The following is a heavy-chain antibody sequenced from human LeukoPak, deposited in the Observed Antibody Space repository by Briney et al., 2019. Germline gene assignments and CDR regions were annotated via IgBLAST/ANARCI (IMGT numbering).Heavy chain of an antibody. J-gene: IGHJ6*03. CDR2: IYYSGST. Sequence: SETLSLTCTVSGGSISTSNYYWGWIRQPPGKGLEWIGSIYYSGSTYYNPSLKSRVTISVDTSKNQFSLKLSSVTAADTAVYYCARQTDYGSGSRDYYYYYMDVWGKGTTVTISS. CDR3: ARQTDYGSGSRDYYYYYMDV. D-gene: IGHD3-10*01. CDR1: GGSISTSNYY. V-gene: IGHV4-39*01.